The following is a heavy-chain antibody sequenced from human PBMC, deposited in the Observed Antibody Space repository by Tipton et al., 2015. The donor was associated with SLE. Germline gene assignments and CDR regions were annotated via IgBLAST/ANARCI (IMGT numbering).Heavy chain of an antibody. D-gene: IGHD2-8*01. CDR1: GGSISSNY. V-gene: IGHV4-59*08. J-gene: IGHJ6*02. CDR2: ISDGGGT. CDR3: ARGMLTWRGAIIGVDV. Sequence: TLSLTCSVSGGSISSNYWIWIRQPPGKGLEWIDYISDGGGTNHNPSLKSRVTISVDPAKNQFSLKLTSVTAADTAVYYCARGMLTWRGAIIGVDVWGQGTSVNVSS.